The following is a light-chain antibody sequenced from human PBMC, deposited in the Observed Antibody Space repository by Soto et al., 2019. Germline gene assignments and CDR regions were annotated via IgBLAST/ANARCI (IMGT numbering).Light chain of an antibody. J-gene: IGKJ3*01. CDR1: QSVSSSY. CDR3: QQYGRSPGLFT. Sequence: EIVLTQSPGTLSLSPGERATLSCRASQSVSSSYLAWYQQKVGQAPRLLIYGASNRATAIPDRFSGSGSGTGFTLTISRLEPEDFAVYYCQQYGRSPGLFTFGPGTRVDIK. CDR2: GAS. V-gene: IGKV3-20*01.